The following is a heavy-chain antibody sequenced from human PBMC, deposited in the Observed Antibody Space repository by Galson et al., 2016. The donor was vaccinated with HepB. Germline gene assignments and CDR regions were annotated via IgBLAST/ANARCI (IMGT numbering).Heavy chain of an antibody. CDR2: IHSDAINT. D-gene: IGHD3-3*01. Sequence: SLRLSCAASGFSFSHTWMHWVRKVSGKGLEWVSRIHSDAINTHYADSVKGRFTISRDNAKNTLYLQMNSLRVEDTAVYYCARDWYYAVDYWGQGTPVTVSS. CDR3: ARDWYYAVDY. V-gene: IGHV3-74*01. J-gene: IGHJ4*02. CDR1: GFSFSHTW.